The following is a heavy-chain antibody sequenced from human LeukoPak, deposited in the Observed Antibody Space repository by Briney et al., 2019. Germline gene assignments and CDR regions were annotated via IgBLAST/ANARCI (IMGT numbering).Heavy chain of an antibody. CDR3: ARERNVDTAMVSEFDY. Sequence: ASVKVSCKASGYTFTGYYMHWVRQAPGQGHEWMGRINPNSGGTNYAQKFQGRVTMTRDTSISTAYMELSRLRSDDTAVYYCARERNVDTAMVSEFDYWGPGTLVTVSS. D-gene: IGHD5-18*01. CDR2: INPNSGGT. V-gene: IGHV1-2*06. J-gene: IGHJ4*02. CDR1: GYTFTGYY.